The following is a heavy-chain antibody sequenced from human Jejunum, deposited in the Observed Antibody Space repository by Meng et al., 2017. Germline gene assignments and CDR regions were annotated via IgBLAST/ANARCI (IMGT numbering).Heavy chain of an antibody. D-gene: IGHD3-16*01. CDR2: VFYTGST. Sequence: QVQVEGSGPRLVRPSETLSLTCTVSGVSVTSGHYYWSWVRQPPGQGLEWIGHVFYTGSTNYSPSFKSRVTISVHTSMNQFSLKLNSVTAADTAVYYCARGGWDFEYWGQGSLVTVSS. CDR3: ARGGWDFEY. CDR1: GVSVTSGHYY. V-gene: IGHV4-61*01. J-gene: IGHJ4*02.